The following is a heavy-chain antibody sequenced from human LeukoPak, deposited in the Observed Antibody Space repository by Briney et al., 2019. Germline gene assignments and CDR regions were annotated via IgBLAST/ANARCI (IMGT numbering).Heavy chain of an antibody. CDR2: IHPGGNT. J-gene: IGHJ6*04. D-gene: IGHD3-10*01. CDR3: ARTITIGHGMDV. V-gene: IGHV3-66*02. CDR1: EFTISNNY. Sequence: GGSLRLSCVASEFTISNNYMSWVRQAPGKGLEWLSNIHPGGNTYYADSVKGRFTISRNTSKNTLYLQVSSLRADDTAVYYCARTITIGHGMDVWGKGTTVTVSS.